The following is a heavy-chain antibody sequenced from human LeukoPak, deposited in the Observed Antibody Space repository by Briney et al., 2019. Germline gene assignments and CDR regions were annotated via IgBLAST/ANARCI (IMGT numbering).Heavy chain of an antibody. D-gene: IGHD4-17*01. V-gene: IGHV4-61*02. Sequence: SQTLSLTCTVSGGSISSGSYYWSWIRQPAGKGLEWIGRIYTSGSTNYNPSLKSRVTISVDTSRNQFSLKLSSVTAADTAVYYCARVGRTGGFDYWGQGTLVTASS. CDR2: IYTSGST. J-gene: IGHJ4*02. CDR1: GGSISSGSYY. CDR3: ARVGRTGGFDY.